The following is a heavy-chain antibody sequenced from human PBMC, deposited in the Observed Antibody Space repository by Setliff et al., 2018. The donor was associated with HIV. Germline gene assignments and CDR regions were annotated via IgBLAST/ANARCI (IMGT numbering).Heavy chain of an antibody. V-gene: IGHV3-23*01. CDR3: AKGQLPYCTNGVCYAIDY. J-gene: IGHJ4*02. D-gene: IGHD2-8*01. CDR1: GFTFNNYA. Sequence: PGVSLRLSCAASGFTFNNYAMSWVRQAPGKRLEWVSTISNSGDSTFHVDSVKGRFTISRDNSKNTVYLEMNSLRAEDTAVYYCAKGQLPYCTNGVCYAIDYWGQGTLVTISS. CDR2: ISNSGDST.